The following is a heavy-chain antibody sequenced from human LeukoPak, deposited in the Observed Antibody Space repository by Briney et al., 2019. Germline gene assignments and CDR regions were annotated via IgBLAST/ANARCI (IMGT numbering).Heavy chain of an antibody. CDR2: ISYNGSQT. CDR1: GFNFITAA. Sequence: GGSLRLSCAASGFNFITAAMTWVRQAPGKGLEHVSGISYNGSQTYYGNSVKDRFTISRDNAKNTLYLQMASLRADDMAVYYCVRDRGGSGWYYFDYWGQGTLVTVSS. J-gene: IGHJ4*02. D-gene: IGHD6-19*01. CDR3: VRDRGGSGWYYFDY. V-gene: IGHV3-64*01.